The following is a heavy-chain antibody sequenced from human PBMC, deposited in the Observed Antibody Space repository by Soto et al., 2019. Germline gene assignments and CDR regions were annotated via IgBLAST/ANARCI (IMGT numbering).Heavy chain of an antibody. V-gene: IGHV1-18*01. Sequence: QVQLVQSGAEVKKPGASVKVSCKASGYSFTSYGISWVRQAPGQGLEWMGWISAYNGNTNYAQKFQGRVTMTTGTPTSTAYRGLRSLSSGATVGYYCARDNGIGESDVWGQGTTVTFSS. J-gene: IGHJ6*02. CDR3: ARDNGIGESDV. D-gene: IGHD3-10*01. CDR2: ISAYNGNT. CDR1: GYSFTSYG.